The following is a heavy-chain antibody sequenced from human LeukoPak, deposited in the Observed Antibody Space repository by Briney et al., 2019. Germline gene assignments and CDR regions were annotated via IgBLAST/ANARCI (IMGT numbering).Heavy chain of an antibody. J-gene: IGHJ4*02. D-gene: IGHD6-13*01. CDR2: INGDGREK. V-gene: IGHV3-7*04. CDR3: ARDNSAEKGQQLAN. Sequence: PGGSLSLSCAASGFTFSRFWMTWVRQAPGKGLEYVANINGDGREKYYVDSVKGRFTISRDNVRNSLFLQMSSLRVEDTAVYYCARDNSAEKGQQLANWGQGTRVTVSS. CDR1: GFTFSRFW.